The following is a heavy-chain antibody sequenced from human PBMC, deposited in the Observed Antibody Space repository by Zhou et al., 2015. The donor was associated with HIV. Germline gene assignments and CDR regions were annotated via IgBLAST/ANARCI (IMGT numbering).Heavy chain of an antibody. V-gene: IGHV1-18*01. CDR1: GYIFTSFG. CDR2: INGHHGNT. CDR3: AREVDDGPSDI. J-gene: IGHJ3*02. Sequence: QVQLVQSGAEKKKPGASVMVSCKTSGYIFTSFGVSWVRQAPGQGFEWLGWINGHHGNTKYAQKFQHRITMTIDTPTKTAYMELRNLRSDDTSIYYCAREVDDGPSDIVGQGTLVIVSS.